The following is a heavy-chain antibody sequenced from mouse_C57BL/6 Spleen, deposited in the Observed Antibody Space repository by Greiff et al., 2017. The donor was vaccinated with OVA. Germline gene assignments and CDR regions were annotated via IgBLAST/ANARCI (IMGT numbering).Heavy chain of an antibody. D-gene: IGHD2-3*01. V-gene: IGHV1-64*01. CDR1: GYTFTSYW. Sequence: QVQLQQPGAELVKPGASVKLSCKASGYTFTSYWMHWVKQRPGQGLEWIGMIHPNSGSTNYNEKFKSKATLTVDKSSSTAYMQLRSLTSEDSAVYYCARDDGSYAMDYWGQGTSVTVSS. J-gene: IGHJ4*01. CDR2: IHPNSGST. CDR3: ARDDGSYAMDY.